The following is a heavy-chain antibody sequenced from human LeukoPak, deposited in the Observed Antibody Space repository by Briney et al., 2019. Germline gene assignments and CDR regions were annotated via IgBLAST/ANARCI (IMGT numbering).Heavy chain of an antibody. CDR1: GYSFTTYW. J-gene: IGHJ4*02. CDR3: ARHRDISSTSSFDY. Sequence: GESLKISCKGSGYSFTTYWIGWVRQMPGKGLEWMGNIYPGDSDTRYSPSFQGQVTISADKSISTAYLQWSSLKASDTAMYYCARHRDISSTSSFDYWGQGTLVTVSS. D-gene: IGHD2-2*01. V-gene: IGHV5-51*01. CDR2: IYPGDSDT.